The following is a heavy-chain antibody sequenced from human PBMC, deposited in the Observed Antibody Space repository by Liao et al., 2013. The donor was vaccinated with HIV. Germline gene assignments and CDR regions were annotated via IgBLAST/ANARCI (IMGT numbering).Heavy chain of an antibody. D-gene: IGHD3-3*01. CDR1: GGSISSGSYY. CDR3: ARGLTIFGVVTYYYYMDV. CDR2: IYTSGST. V-gene: IGHV4-61*02. J-gene: IGHJ6*03. Sequence: QVQLQESGPGLVKPSQTLSLTCTVSGGSISSGSYYWSWIRQPAGKGLEWIGRIYTSGSTNYNPSLKSRVTISVDTSKNQFSLKLSSVTAADTAVYYCARGLTIFGVVTYYYYMDVWGKGTTVTVSS.